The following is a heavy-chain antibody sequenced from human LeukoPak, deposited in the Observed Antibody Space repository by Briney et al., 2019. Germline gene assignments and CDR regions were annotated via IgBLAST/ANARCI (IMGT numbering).Heavy chain of an antibody. V-gene: IGHV4-34*01. CDR1: GGSFSGYY. D-gene: IGHD3-10*02. Sequence: PSETLSLTCAVYGGSFSGYYWSWIRQPPGKGLEWIGEINHSGSTNYNPSLKSRVTISVDTSKNQFSLKLSSVTAADTAVYYCAVFEEAPLLYYFDYWGQGTLVTVSS. CDR3: AVFEEAPLLYYFDY. J-gene: IGHJ4*02. CDR2: INHSGST.